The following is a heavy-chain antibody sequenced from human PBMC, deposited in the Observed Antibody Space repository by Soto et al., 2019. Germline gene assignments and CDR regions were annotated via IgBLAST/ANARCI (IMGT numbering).Heavy chain of an antibody. J-gene: IGHJ4*02. D-gene: IGHD3-22*01. Sequence: SETLSLTCTASGGSVSSGSYYWSWIRQPPGKGLEWIGYIYYSGSTNYNPSLKSRVTISVDTSKNQFSLKLSSVTAADTAVYYCARDASDSSGYYYDYWGQGTLVTVSS. CDR1: GGSVSSGSYY. CDR3: ARDASDSSGYYYDY. V-gene: IGHV4-61*01. CDR2: IYYSGST.